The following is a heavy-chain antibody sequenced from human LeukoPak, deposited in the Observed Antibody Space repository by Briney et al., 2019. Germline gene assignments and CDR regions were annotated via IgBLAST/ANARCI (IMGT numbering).Heavy chain of an antibody. CDR2: ISTDGSTT. Sequence: PVGSLPHTRAASGFTFSSYEMHWFRQVPGKGLEWISYISTDGSTTNYAESVRGRFTISRDNAMYALYLQMNSLRGEDTAFYYCVRGATGENYFDYWGQGTLVTVSS. J-gene: IGHJ4*02. D-gene: IGHD2-21*01. CDR1: GFTFSSYE. V-gene: IGHV3-48*03. CDR3: VRGATGENYFDY.